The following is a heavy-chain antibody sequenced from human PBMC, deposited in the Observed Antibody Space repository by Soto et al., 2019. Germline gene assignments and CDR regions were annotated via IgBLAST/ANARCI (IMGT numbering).Heavy chain of an antibody. CDR1: GFTFSSYA. Sequence: EVQLLESGGGLVQPGGSLRLSCAASGFTFSSYAMSWVRQAPGKGLEWVSAISGSGGSTYYADSVKGRFTISRDNSKNTLYLQMNSLRAEDTAVYYCAKDFGADCSSTSCYLNWFDPWGQGTLVTVSS. J-gene: IGHJ5*02. D-gene: IGHD2-2*01. CDR3: AKDFGADCSSTSCYLNWFDP. V-gene: IGHV3-23*01. CDR2: ISGSGGST.